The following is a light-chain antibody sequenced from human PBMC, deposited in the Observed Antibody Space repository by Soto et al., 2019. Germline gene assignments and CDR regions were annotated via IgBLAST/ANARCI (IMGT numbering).Light chain of an antibody. CDR1: TGAVTSGHS. J-gene: IGLJ3*02. V-gene: IGLV7-46*01. Sequence: QAVVTQEPSLTVSPGGTVTLTCGSSTGAVTSGHSPYWFQQKPGQAPRTLIYDTSNKHSWTPARFSGSLLGGKAALTLSGAQPEDEDEYYGLLAYSGARRVFGGGTKLTVL. CDR2: DTS. CDR3: LLAYSGARRV.